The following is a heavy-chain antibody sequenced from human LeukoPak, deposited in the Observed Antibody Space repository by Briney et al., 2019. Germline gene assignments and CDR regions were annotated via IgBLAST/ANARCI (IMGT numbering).Heavy chain of an antibody. Sequence: GGSLRLSCAASGFTFSNSWMHWVRQAPGKGLLWVSRINSDGSSPTYADSVKGRFTISRDNAKNTLYLQMNSLTTEDTAVYYCARGFAVNWFDPWGQGTLVTVSS. J-gene: IGHJ5*02. CDR2: INSDGSSP. CDR1: GFTFSNSW. D-gene: IGHD3-16*01. V-gene: IGHV3-74*01. CDR3: ARGFAVNWFDP.